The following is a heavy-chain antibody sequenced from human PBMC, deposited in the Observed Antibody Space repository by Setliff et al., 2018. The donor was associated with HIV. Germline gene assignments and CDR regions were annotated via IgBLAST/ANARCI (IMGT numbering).Heavy chain of an antibody. V-gene: IGHV1-18*03. Sequence: ASVKVSCKASGYTFTGYAISWVRQAPGQGLEWLGWISAYNGDTNYAQKVQGRVSMTIDTSTSTAYMELRSLRSDDMAVYYCARRGVFDAFDIWGQGIMVTVSS. CDR3: ARRGVFDAFDI. CDR2: ISAYNGDT. J-gene: IGHJ3*02. CDR1: GYTFTGYA. D-gene: IGHD6-13*01.